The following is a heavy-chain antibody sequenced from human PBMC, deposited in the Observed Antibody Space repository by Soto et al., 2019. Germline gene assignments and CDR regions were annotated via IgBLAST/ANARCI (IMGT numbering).Heavy chain of an antibody. Sequence: QVQLQESGPGLVKPSETLSLTCTVSGGSISSYYWSWIRQPPGKGLEWIGYIYYSGSTNYNPSLQSRVSISVDTAKNQYSLKLSSVTAADTAVYYCWGVDTPRVYGMDVWGQGTTVTVSS. V-gene: IGHV4-59*01. J-gene: IGHJ6*02. CDR2: IYYSGST. D-gene: IGHD2-2*02. CDR1: GGSISSYY. CDR3: WGVDTPRVYGMDV.